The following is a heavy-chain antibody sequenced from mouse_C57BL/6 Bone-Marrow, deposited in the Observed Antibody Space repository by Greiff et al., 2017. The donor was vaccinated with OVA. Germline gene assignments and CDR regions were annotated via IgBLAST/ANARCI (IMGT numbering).Heavy chain of an antibody. D-gene: IGHD2-4*01. CDR1: GFSLSTFGMG. V-gene: IGHV8-8*01. CDR3: ARIGYYDYDAAY. CDR2: IWWDDDK. Sequence: QVTLKVSGPGILQPSQTLSLTCSFSGFSLSTFGMGVGWIRQPSGQGLEWLAHIWWDDDKYYNPALKSRLTISKDTSQNQVFRKIANLDTADTATYYCARIGYYDYDAAYWGQGTLVTVSA. J-gene: IGHJ3*01.